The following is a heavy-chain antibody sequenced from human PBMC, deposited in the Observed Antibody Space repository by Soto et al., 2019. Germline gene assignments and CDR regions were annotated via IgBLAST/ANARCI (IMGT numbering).Heavy chain of an antibody. CDR1: GFTFSRYA. CDR2: IWNDGTYE. Sequence: GGSLRLSCAASGFTFSRYAMHWVRQAPGKGLEWVAVIWNDGTYEYYADSVKGRFTISRDNSKNTLFLQLNSLRAEDTAVYFCAKGRCSGGCSGFDSWGQGDLVTVSS. V-gene: IGHV3-30*02. CDR3: AKGRCSGGCSGFDS. D-gene: IGHD2-15*01. J-gene: IGHJ4*02.